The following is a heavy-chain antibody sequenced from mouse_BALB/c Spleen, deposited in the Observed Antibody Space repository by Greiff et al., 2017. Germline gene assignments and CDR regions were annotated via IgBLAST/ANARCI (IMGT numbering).Heavy chain of an antibody. D-gene: IGHD1-1*01. CDR1: GYSFTGYF. Sequence: VQLKQSGPELVKPGASVKISCKASGYSFTGYFMNWVMQSHGKSLEWIGRINPYNGDTFYNQKFKGKATLTVDKSSSTAHMELRSLASEDSAVYYCARHYGDYAMDYWGQGTSVTVSS. CDR2: INPYNGDT. J-gene: IGHJ4*01. CDR3: ARHYGDYAMDY. V-gene: IGHV1-20*02.